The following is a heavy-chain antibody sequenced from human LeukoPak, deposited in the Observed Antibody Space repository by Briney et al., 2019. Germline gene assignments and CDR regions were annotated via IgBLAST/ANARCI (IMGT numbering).Heavy chain of an antibody. CDR3: ARRTYYYDSSGYFLNPTFDY. Sequence: SETLSLTCTVSGGSISSSSYYWGWIRQPPGKGLEWIGSIYYSGSTYYNPSLKSRVNISVDTSKNQFSLKLTSFTAADTAVYYYARRTYYYDSSGYFLNPTFDYWGQGTLVTVSS. D-gene: IGHD3-22*01. CDR2: IYYSGST. CDR1: GGSISSSSYY. J-gene: IGHJ4*02. V-gene: IGHV4-39*01.